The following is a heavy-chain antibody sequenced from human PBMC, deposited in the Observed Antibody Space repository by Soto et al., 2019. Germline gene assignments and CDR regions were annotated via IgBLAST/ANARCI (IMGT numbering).Heavy chain of an antibody. CDR1: GFTFSSYE. J-gene: IGHJ6*02. Sequence: PGGSLRLSCAASGFTFSSYEMNWVRQAPGKGLEWVSYISSSGSTIYYADSVKGRFTISRDNAKNSLYLQMNSLRAEDTAVYYCARDYVWVYCSSTSCLYYYGMDVWGQGTTVTVSS. V-gene: IGHV3-48*03. D-gene: IGHD2-2*01. CDR2: ISSSGSTI. CDR3: ARDYVWVYCSSTSCLYYYGMDV.